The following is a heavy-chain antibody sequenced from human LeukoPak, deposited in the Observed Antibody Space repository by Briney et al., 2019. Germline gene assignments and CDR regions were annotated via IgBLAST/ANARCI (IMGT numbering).Heavy chain of an antibody. CDR3: ATWGDTTAEYFQR. D-gene: IGHD2-21*02. V-gene: IGHV3-23*01. CDR1: GFTFSRYA. J-gene: IGHJ1*01. CDR2: ISGSGGST. Sequence: PGGSLRLSCAASGFTFSRYAMSWVRQAPGKGLEWVSAISGSGGSTYYADSVKGRFTISRDNSKNTLYLQMNSLRVEDTAVYYCATWGDTTAEYFQRWGQGTLVTVSS.